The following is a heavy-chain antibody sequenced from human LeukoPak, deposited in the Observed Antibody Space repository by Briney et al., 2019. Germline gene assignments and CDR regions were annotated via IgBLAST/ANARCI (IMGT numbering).Heavy chain of an antibody. CDR1: GGSISSSNW. V-gene: IGHV4-4*02. D-gene: IGHD5-12*01. CDR2: IYHSGST. Sequence: SETLSLTCAVSGGSISSSNWWSWVRQPPGKGLEWLGEIYHSGSTNYNPSLKSRVTISVDKSKNQFSLKLSSVTAADTAVYYCARVLRGYSGYGDYYYYMDGWGKGTTVTVSS. J-gene: IGHJ6*03. CDR3: ARVLRGYSGYGDYYYYMDG.